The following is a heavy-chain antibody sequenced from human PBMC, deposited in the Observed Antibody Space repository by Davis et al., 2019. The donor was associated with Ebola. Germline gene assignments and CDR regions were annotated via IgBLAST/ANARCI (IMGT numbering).Heavy chain of an antibody. CDR1: GFIFSSYS. D-gene: IGHD3-16*02. V-gene: IGHV3-21*01. CDR2: ISSSSSYI. J-gene: IGHJ4*02. CDR3: ASGTFGGVIVRPDYFDN. Sequence: PGGSLRLSCTASGFIFSSYSMNWVRQTPGKGLEWVSSISSSSSYIYYADSVRGRFTISRDNAKNSLYLQMNSLRAEDAAVYYCASGTFGGVIVRPDYFDNWGQGTLVTVSS.